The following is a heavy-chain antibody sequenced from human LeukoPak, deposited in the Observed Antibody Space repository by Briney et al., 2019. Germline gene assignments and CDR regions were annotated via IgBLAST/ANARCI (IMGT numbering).Heavy chain of an antibody. Sequence: SETLSLTCTVSNGSISSVGYYWSWIRQNPGKGLEFIGYIYHSASPYYNPSLKRPITISMDTSENQFSLRLTAVTAADSAIYYCARTPSRIRVFDYWGQGTLVTVSS. V-gene: IGHV4-31*01. CDR2: IYHSASP. J-gene: IGHJ4*02. D-gene: IGHD3-3*02. CDR3: ARTPSRIRVFDY. CDR1: NGSISSVGYY.